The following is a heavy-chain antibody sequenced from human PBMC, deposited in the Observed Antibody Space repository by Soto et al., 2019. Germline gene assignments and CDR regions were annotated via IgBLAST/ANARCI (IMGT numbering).Heavy chain of an antibody. Sequence: QVHLVESGGGLVKPGGSLRLSCAASGFNFPDSYMSWVRQTPEKGLEWLAYISGFGGTRYYADSVKGRFTISRDNVNSSLYLQMNSLRAEDTATYYCARDKGYFDFWGQGILVTVSS. V-gene: IGHV3-11*01. CDR3: ARDKGYFDF. CDR1: GFNFPDSY. J-gene: IGHJ4*02. CDR2: ISGFGGTR.